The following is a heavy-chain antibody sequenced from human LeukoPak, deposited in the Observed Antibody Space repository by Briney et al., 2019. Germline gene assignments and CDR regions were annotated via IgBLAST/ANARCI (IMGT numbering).Heavy chain of an antibody. D-gene: IGHD4-23*01. Sequence: SETLSLTCTVSGGSISSYYWSWIRQPPGKGLEWIGYIYYSGSTNYNPSLKSRVTISVDTSKNQFSLKLRSVTAADTAVYYCARGPIPDYGGYYFDYWGQGTLVTVSS. CDR3: ARGPIPDYGGYYFDY. CDR1: GGSISSYY. J-gene: IGHJ4*02. CDR2: IYYSGST. V-gene: IGHV4-59*01.